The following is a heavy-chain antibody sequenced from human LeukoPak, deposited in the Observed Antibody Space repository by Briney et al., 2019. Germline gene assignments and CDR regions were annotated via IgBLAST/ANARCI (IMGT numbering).Heavy chain of an antibody. J-gene: IGHJ4*02. CDR3: ARHYDSSGYYETHFDY. V-gene: IGHV5-51*01. CDR2: IYPGDSDT. CDR1: GYRFTSYW. Sequence: KRGESLKIPCKGSGYRFTSYWIGWVRQMPGKGLEWMGIIYPGDSDTRYSPSFQGQVIISADKSISTAYLQWSSLKASDTAMYYCARHYDSSGYYETHFDYWGQGTLVTVSS. D-gene: IGHD3-22*01.